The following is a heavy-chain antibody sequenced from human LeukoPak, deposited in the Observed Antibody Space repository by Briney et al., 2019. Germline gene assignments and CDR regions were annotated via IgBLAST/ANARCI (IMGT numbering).Heavy chain of an antibody. J-gene: IGHJ5*02. D-gene: IGHD1-26*01. CDR3: ARGMVGATYLSSRVIRFASWFDP. CDR1: GFPFSTFP. CDR2: INHSGST. V-gene: IGHV4-34*01. Sequence: GSLRLSCQASGFPFSTFPMSWVRQPPGKGLEWIGEINHSGSTNYNPSLKSRVTISVDTSKNQFSLKLSSVTAADTAVYYCARGMVGATYLSSRVIRFASWFDPWGQGTLVTVSS.